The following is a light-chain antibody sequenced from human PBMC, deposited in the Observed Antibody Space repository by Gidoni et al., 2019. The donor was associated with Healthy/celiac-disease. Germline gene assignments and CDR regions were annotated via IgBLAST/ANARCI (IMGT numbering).Light chain of an antibody. CDR3: QQYDNLPPG. J-gene: IGKJ3*01. Sequence: IEMTQSPSSLSASVGARVTITCQASKAVSNYLNWYQQNPGKAPKLLIYDSSNLETGVPSMFSGSGSGTDFTFISSILHPEDTATYYCQQYDNLPPGFXPXTKVDIK. V-gene: IGKV1-33*01. CDR1: KAVSNY. CDR2: DSS.